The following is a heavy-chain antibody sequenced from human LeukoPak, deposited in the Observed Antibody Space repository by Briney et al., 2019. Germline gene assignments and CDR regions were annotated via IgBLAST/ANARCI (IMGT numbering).Heavy chain of an antibody. J-gene: IGHJ4*02. Sequence: SETLSLTCTVSGGSISSSSYYWGWIRQPPGKGLEWIGSIYYSGSTYYNPSLKSRVTISVDTSKKQLSLKLSSVTAADTAVYYCVREARGYTYGPYFDYWGQGTLVTVSS. V-gene: IGHV4-39*07. CDR1: GGSISSSSYY. CDR3: VREARGYTYGPYFDY. D-gene: IGHD5-18*01. CDR2: IYYSGST.